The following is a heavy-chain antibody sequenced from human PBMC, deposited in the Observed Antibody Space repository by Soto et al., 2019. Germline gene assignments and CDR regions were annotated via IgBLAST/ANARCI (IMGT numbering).Heavy chain of an antibody. CDR1: GFTFSSYG. Sequence: HPGGSLRLSCAASGFTFSSYGMHWVRQAPGKGLEWVAVISYDGSNKYYADSVKGRFTISRDNSKNTLYLQMNSLRAEDTAVYYCANLQRAAPARKYSSSSRYYYYYGMDVWGQGTTVTFSA. D-gene: IGHD6-6*01. V-gene: IGHV3-30*18. CDR3: ANLQRAAPARKYSSSSRYYYYYGMDV. J-gene: IGHJ6*01. CDR2: ISYDGSNK.